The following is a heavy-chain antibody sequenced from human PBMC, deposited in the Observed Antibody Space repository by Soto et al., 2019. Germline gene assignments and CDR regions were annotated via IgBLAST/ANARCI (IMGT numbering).Heavy chain of an antibody. V-gene: IGHV3-11*06. CDR3: VRGGGGGLFDP. D-gene: IGHD2-15*01. CDR1: GFTFGDSY. J-gene: IGHJ5*02. Sequence: PGGSLRLSCAGSGFTFGDSYMSWIRQAPGKGLEWLSYISPGSRYPAYADSVRGRFTISRNNAKRSLYLQMMSLTAEDTAIYYCVRGGGGGLFDPWGQGTMVTVSS. CDR2: ISPGSRYP.